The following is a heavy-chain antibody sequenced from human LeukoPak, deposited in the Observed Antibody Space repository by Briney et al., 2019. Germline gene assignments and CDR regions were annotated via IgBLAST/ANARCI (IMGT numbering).Heavy chain of an antibody. J-gene: IGHJ4*02. CDR1: GFTVSSNY. CDR3: ASTTAMVPYYFDY. CDR2: IYSGGST. Sequence: GGSLRLSCAASGFTVSSNYMSWVRQAPGKGLEWVSVIYSGGSTYYADSVKGRFTISRDNSKNTLYLQMNSLRAEDTAVYYCASTTAMVPYYFDYWGQGTLVTVSS. D-gene: IGHD5-18*01. V-gene: IGHV3-53*05.